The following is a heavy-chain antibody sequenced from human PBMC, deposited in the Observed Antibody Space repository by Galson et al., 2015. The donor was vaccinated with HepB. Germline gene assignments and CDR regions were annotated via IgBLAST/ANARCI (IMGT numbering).Heavy chain of an antibody. D-gene: IGHD3-3*01. V-gene: IGHV2-5*01. J-gene: IGHJ2*01. CDR1: GFSLSTSGVG. CDR2: IYWNDDK. CDR3: AHSDYDFWSGYQNWYFDL. Sequence: PALVKPTQTLTLTCTFSGFSLSTSGVGVGWIRQPPGKALEWLALIYWNDDKRYSPSLKSRLTITKDTSKNQVVLTMTNMDPVDTATYYCAHSDYDFWSGYQNWYFDLWGRGTLVTVSS.